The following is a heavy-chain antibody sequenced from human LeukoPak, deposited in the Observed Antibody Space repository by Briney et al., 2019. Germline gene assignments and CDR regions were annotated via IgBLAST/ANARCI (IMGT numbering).Heavy chain of an antibody. V-gene: IGHV1-18*01. CDR3: ARDGDGHNYGLIDF. CDR2: ISARNGNR. CDR1: GYSFSGYG. J-gene: IGHJ4*02. D-gene: IGHD5-24*01. Sequence: ASVKVSCKTSGYSFSGYGFSWVRQAPGQGLEWMAWISARNGNRNFAQKFQDRVLLTTDTSTNTAYMELRSLKSDDTAVYYCARDGDGHNYGLIDFWGQGTLVSVSS.